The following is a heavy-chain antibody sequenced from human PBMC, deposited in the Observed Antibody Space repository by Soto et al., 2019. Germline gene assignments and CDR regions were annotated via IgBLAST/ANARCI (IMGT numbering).Heavy chain of an antibody. V-gene: IGHV1-69*01. CDR2: IIPIFATT. J-gene: IGHJ6*02. D-gene: IGHD6-19*01. Sequence: VSCKASGGSFSIDAVSWVRQAPGQGLEWMGGIIPIFATTNYAQKVQGRVTITADESTTTAYMELSSLRSDDTAVYYCTKGVGVAVRPDYYYYGMDVWGQGTTVTVSS. CDR1: GGSFSIDA. CDR3: TKGVGVAVRPDYYYYGMDV.